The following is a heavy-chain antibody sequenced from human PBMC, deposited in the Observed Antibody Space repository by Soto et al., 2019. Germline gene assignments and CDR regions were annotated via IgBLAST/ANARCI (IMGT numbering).Heavy chain of an antibody. V-gene: IGHV3-23*01. CDR2: IADTEGDR. CDR3: ARGSRDSYPGRRIFDL. CDR1: GFPFSDYY. J-gene: IGHJ4*02. D-gene: IGHD2-21*01. Sequence: GGALRLSSAASGFPFSDYYMSWIRQARGKGLEGVSTIADTEGDRKYADSVRGRFTISRDNSKNTLYLHMSSLRAEDSAVYFCARGSRDSYPGRRIFDLWGRGTRVTVSS.